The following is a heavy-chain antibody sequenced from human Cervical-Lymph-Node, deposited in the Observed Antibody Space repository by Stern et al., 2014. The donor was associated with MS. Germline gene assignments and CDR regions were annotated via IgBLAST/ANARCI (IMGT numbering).Heavy chain of an antibody. CDR1: VGSFSGYY. CDR2: INHSGST. Sequence: QVQLQQWGAGLLKPSETLSLTCAVYVGSFSGYYWSWIRQPPGKGLEWIGEINHSGSTNYSPSLKSRVTISVDTSKNQFSLKLSSLTAADTAVYFCARGWGYHSYDFWGQGTLVTVSS. V-gene: IGHV4-34*01. D-gene: IGHD5-18*01. J-gene: IGHJ4*02. CDR3: ARGWGYHSYDF.